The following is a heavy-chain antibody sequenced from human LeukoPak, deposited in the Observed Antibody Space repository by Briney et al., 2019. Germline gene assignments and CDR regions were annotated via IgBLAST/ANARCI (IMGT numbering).Heavy chain of an antibody. CDR3: ARVTGYMVEDYFDY. D-gene: IGHD6-13*01. CDR1: GGSISSYY. CDR2: IYYSGSA. V-gene: IGHV4-59*01. Sequence: PSETLSLTCTVSGGSISSYYWSWIRQPPGKGLEWNGYIYYSGSANYHPSLKSRVTISVDTSKNRFSLRLSSVTAADTAVYYCARVTGYMVEDYFDYWGQGTLVTVSS. J-gene: IGHJ4*02.